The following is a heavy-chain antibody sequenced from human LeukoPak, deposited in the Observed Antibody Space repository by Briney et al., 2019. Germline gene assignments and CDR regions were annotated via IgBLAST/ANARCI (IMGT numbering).Heavy chain of an antibody. CDR2: INTNTGNP. CDR3: ARAPRSYSMTALGE. V-gene: IGHV7-4-1*02. J-gene: IGHJ4*02. Sequence: ASVKVSCKASGHTFTSYGISWVRQAPGQGLEWMGWINTNTGNPTYAQGFTGRFVFSLDTSVSTAYLQISSLKAEDTAVYYCARAPRSYSMTALGEWGQGTLVTVSS. D-gene: IGHD3-16*01. CDR1: GHTFTSYG.